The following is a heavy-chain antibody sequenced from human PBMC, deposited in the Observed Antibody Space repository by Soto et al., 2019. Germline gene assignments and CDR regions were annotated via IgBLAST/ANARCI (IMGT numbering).Heavy chain of an antibody. CDR3: AKGFIRDCGGDCTVDT. V-gene: IGHV3-23*01. CDR2: ISATGGST. CDR1: GFTFSSYT. Sequence: PGGSLRLSCAASGFTFSSYTMSWVRQAPGKGLEWVSGISATGGSTYYADSVKGRFTFSRDNSKSTLYLQMNSLRAEDTAVYYCAKGFIRDCGGDCTVDTWGQGTLVTVSS. J-gene: IGHJ5*02. D-gene: IGHD2-21*02.